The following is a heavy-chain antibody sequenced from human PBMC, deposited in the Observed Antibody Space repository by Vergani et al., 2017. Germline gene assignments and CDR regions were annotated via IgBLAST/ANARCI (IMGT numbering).Heavy chain of an antibody. J-gene: IGHJ4*02. Sequence: QVQLQQCGAGLLKPSETLSLTCAVYGGSFSGYYWSWVRPPPGKGLEWIGEINHSGSTNYNPSLKSRVTISVDTSKHQYSLKLSSVTAADTAVYDWAGGMATINREIETTSDYWGQGTLVTVSS. V-gene: IGHV4-34*01. CDR1: GGSFSGYY. CDR2: INHSGST. D-gene: IGHD5-24*01. CDR3: AGGMATINREIETTSDY.